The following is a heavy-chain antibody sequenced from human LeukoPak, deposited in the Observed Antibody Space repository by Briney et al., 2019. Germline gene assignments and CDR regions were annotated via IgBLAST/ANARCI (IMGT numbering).Heavy chain of an antibody. V-gene: IGHV3-30*03. J-gene: IGHJ4*02. Sequence: GGSLRLSCAASGSTFSSYGMHWVRQAPGKGLEWVAVISYDGSNKYYADSVKGRFTISRDNSKNTLYLQMNSLRAEDTAVYYCAREMYYYDSSGYYPFDYWGQGTLVTVSS. CDR3: AREMYYYDSSGYYPFDY. D-gene: IGHD3-22*01. CDR1: GSTFSSYG. CDR2: ISYDGSNK.